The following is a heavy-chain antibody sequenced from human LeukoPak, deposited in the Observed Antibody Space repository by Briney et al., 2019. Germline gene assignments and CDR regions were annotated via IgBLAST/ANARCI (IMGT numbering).Heavy chain of an antibody. CDR1: GYTFTSYD. Sequence: ASVKVSCKASGYTFTSYDINWVRQATGQGLEWMGWMNPNSGNTGYAQKFQGRVTMTRNTSISTAYMELSSLRSEDTALYYCAKCMSGSYLCPFDYWGQGTLVTVSS. D-gene: IGHD1-26*01. V-gene: IGHV1-8*01. CDR2: MNPNSGNT. CDR3: AKCMSGSYLCPFDY. J-gene: IGHJ4*02.